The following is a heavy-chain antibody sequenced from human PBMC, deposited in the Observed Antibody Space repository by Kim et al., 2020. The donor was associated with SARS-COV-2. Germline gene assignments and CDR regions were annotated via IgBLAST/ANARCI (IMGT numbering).Heavy chain of an antibody. CDR2: IYYSGST. J-gene: IGHJ4*02. V-gene: IGHV4-59*01. CDR3: TRDRDLSY. CDR1: GVSISSYY. Sequence: SETLSLTCTVSGVSISSYYWSWIRQPPGKGLEWLGFIYYSGSTNYNPSLKSRVTISVDTSKNQFYLKLSSVTAADTAVYYCTRDRDLSYWGQGTLVTVSS.